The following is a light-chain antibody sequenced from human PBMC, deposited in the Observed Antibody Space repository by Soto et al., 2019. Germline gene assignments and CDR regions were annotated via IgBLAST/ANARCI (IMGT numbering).Light chain of an antibody. J-gene: IGLJ1*01. CDR3: SSLTGSTPLYV. CDR2: EVR. V-gene: IGLV2-14*01. Sequence: QSVLTQPSSLCGSPGQSITISCTGTIGDVGGYNYVSWYQQYPGKATKLMIYEVRNRPSGVSNRFYGSKSGNKASLTISGLQAEDEADYYCSSLTGSTPLYVFGTGTKVTV. CDR1: IGDVGGYNY.